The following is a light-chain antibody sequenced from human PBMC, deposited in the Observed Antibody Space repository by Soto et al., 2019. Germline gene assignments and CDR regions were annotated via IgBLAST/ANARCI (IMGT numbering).Light chain of an antibody. J-gene: IGKJ1*01. CDR3: QQYGSSPPQWT. Sequence: EIVLTQSPGTLSLSPGERATLSCRASQSVSSSYLAWYQQKPGQAPRLLIYGASSRATGIPDRFSGSGSGTDFTLTISRLEPEDFAVYYCQQYGSSPPQWTFGQGTKVDI. CDR1: QSVSSSY. V-gene: IGKV3-20*01. CDR2: GAS.